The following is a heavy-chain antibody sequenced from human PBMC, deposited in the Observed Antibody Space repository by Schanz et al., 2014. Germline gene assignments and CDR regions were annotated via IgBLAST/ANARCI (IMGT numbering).Heavy chain of an antibody. V-gene: IGHV3-15*01. CDR3: TSAVRATFGYFAY. Sequence: EVHPVESGGGLVKPGGSLRLSCAASGFTLSNAWMSWVRQAPGKGVEWVGRIKSKTDGGTTDFAAPVKGRFSISRDDSKNTLYLQMNSLKTEDTAVYYCTSAVRATFGYFAYWGQGTLLVTVSS. D-gene: IGHD2-15*01. CDR2: IKSKTDGGTT. J-gene: IGHJ4*02. CDR1: GFTLSNAW.